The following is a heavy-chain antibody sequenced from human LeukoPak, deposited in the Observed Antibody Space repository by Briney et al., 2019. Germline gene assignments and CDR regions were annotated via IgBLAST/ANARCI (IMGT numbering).Heavy chain of an antibody. CDR1: GFTFSSYS. D-gene: IGHD1-26*01. Sequence: PGGSLRLSCAASGFTFSSYSMNWVRQAPGKGLEWVANIKKDGSEKYYVDSVKGRFTISRDNAKKSLYLQMNSLRAEDTAVYYCAREWDRFGYWYFDLWGRGTLVTVSS. J-gene: IGHJ2*01. V-gene: IGHV3-7*01. CDR3: AREWDRFGYWYFDL. CDR2: IKKDGSEK.